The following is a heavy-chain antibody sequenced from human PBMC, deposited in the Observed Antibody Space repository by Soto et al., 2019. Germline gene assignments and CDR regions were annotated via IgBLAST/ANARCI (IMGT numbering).Heavy chain of an antibody. CDR3: ARGVAAYFDC. V-gene: IGHV4-34*01. Sequence: PSETLSLTCAVYGGSFSGYYWSWIRQPPGKGLEWIGEINHSGSTNYNPSLKSRVTISVDTSKNQFSLKLSSVTAADTAVYYCARGVAAYFDCWGQGTLVTVSS. D-gene: IGHD6-19*01. J-gene: IGHJ4*02. CDR2: INHSGST. CDR1: GGSFSGYY.